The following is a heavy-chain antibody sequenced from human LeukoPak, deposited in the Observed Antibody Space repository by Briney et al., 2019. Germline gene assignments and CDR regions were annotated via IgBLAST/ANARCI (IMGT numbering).Heavy chain of an antibody. CDR3: ATPSGSYAGDAFDI. CDR1: GYTLTELS. Sequence: VASVKVSCKVSGYTLTELSMHWVRQAPGKGLEWMGGFDPEDGETIYPQKFQGRVTMTEDTSTDTAYMELSSLRSEDTAVYYCATPSGSYAGDAFDICGPGTMVTVSS. CDR2: FDPEDGET. J-gene: IGHJ3*02. D-gene: IGHD1-26*01. V-gene: IGHV1-24*01.